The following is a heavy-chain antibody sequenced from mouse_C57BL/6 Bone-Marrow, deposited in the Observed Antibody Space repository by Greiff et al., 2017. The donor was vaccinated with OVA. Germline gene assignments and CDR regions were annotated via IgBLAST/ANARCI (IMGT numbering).Heavy chain of an antibody. CDR1: GFTFSSYA. Sequence: EVQLVESGGGLVKPGGSLKLSCAASGFTFSSYAMSWVRQTPEKRLEWVATLSDGGSYTYYPDNVKGRFTISRDNAKNNLYLQMSHLKSEDTAMYYCARGGMVKRAWFAYWGQGTLVTVSA. CDR3: ARGGMVKRAWFAY. J-gene: IGHJ3*01. CDR2: LSDGGSYT. D-gene: IGHD2-10*02. V-gene: IGHV5-4*01.